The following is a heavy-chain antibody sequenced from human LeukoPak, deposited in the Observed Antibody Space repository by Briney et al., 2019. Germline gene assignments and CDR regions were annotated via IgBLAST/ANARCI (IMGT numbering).Heavy chain of an antibody. D-gene: IGHD4-11*01. J-gene: IGHJ4*02. CDR1: GFTFSSYG. V-gene: IGHV3-30*02. CDR3: VKGGDINYVYFDS. Sequence: GGSLRLSCAASGFTFSSYGMHWVRQAPGKGLEWVAFIRYDGSNKYYADSVKGRFTFSRDNSKNTLYLQMNSLRTEDTAVYYCVKGGDINYVYFDSWGQGTLVTVSS. CDR2: IRYDGSNK.